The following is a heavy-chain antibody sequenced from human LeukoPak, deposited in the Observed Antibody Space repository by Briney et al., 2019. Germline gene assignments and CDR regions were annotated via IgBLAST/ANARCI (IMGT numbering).Heavy chain of an antibody. J-gene: IGHJ4*02. CDR2: IYSGGST. CDR1: GFTVSSNY. Sequence: GGSLRPSCAASGFTVSSNYMSWVRQAPGKGLEWVSVIYSGGSTYYADSVKGRFTISRDNSKNTLYLQMNSLRAEDTAVYYCATHVLRFLEWFYFDYWGQGTLVTVSS. CDR3: ATHVLRFLEWFYFDY. V-gene: IGHV3-53*01. D-gene: IGHD3-3*01.